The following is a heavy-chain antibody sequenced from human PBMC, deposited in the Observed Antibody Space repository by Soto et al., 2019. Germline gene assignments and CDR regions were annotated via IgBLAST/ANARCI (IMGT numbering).Heavy chain of an antibody. D-gene: IGHD3-22*01. Sequence: GASVKVSCKASGYTFTSYGISWVRQAPGQGLEWMGWISAYNGNTNYAQKLQGRVTMTTDTSTSTAYMELRSLRSDDTAVYYCARDDITMIVVAKKDAFDIWGQGTRVTVSS. J-gene: IGHJ3*02. V-gene: IGHV1-18*01. CDR2: ISAYNGNT. CDR1: GYTFTSYG. CDR3: ARDDITMIVVAKKDAFDI.